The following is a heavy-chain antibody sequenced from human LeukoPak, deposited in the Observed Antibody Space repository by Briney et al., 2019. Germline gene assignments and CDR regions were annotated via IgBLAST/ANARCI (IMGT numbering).Heavy chain of an antibody. D-gene: IGHD6-13*01. CDR3: AKVIGIQCIAEAGHDAFDV. Sequence: GGSLRLSCAASGFTFSSYAMSWVRQAPGKGLEWVSGISGSGYSTYYADSVKGRFTISRDTSKNTLYLQMNSLRAEDTATYYCAKVIGIQCIAEAGHDAFDVWGQGTMVTASS. CDR2: ISGSGYST. J-gene: IGHJ3*01. CDR1: GFTFSSYA. V-gene: IGHV3-23*01.